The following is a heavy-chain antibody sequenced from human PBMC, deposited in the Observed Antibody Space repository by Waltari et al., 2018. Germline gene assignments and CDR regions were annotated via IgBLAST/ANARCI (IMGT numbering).Heavy chain of an antibody. CDR2: ISGSGGST. V-gene: IGHV3-23*01. Sequence: EVQLLESGGGLVQPGGSLRLSCAASGFTFSSYAMSWVRQAPGKGPEWVSAISGSGGSTYYADSVKGLFTISRDNSKNTLYLQMNSLRAEDTAVYYCAKEQTKSSGWATPTVSWYFDLWGRGTLVTVSS. CDR1: GFTFSSYA. D-gene: IGHD6-19*01. CDR3: AKEQTKSSGWATPTVSWYFDL. J-gene: IGHJ2*01.